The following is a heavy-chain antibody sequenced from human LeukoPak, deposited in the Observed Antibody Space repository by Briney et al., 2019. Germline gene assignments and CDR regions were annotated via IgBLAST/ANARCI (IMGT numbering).Heavy chain of an antibody. CDR3: ARGPRYYYDSSGYWKTSVADAFDI. J-gene: IGHJ3*02. Sequence: PSETLSLTCAVYGGSFSGYYWSWIRQPPGKGLEWIGEISHSGSTNYNPSLKSRVTISVDTSKNQFSLKLSSVTAADTAVYYCARGPRYYYDSSGYWKTSVADAFDIWGQGTMVTVSS. D-gene: IGHD3-22*01. V-gene: IGHV4-34*01. CDR1: GGSFSGYY. CDR2: ISHSGST.